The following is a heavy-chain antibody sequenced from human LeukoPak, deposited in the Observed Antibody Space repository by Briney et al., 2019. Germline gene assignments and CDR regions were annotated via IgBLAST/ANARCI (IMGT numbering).Heavy chain of an antibody. Sequence: KPGRSLRLSWTASGFTFGYLGMSWFRQAPGKGLEWVGFTESKPYGGTTEYAASVKGRFTISRDDSKSIAYLQMNSLKTEDTVVYLCARCGGDCFHFHWWGQGTLVTVSS. CDR2: TESKPYGGTT. D-gene: IGHD2-21*02. V-gene: IGHV3-49*05. J-gene: IGHJ4*02. CDR3: ARCGGDCFHFHW. CDR1: GFTFGYLG.